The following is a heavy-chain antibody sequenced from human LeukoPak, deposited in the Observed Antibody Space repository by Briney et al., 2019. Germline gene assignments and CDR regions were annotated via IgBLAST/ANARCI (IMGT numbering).Heavy chain of an antibody. CDR2: IKEDGSEK. J-gene: IGHJ4*02. CDR3: ATRRGDY. Sequence: GGSLRLSCAASGFTFSSYWMTWVRQAPGKGLEWVANIKEDGSEKFYVGSVRGRFTISRDNAKNSLYLEMNSLRAEDTAIDYCATRRGDYWGQGTLVTVSS. V-gene: IGHV3-7*01. D-gene: IGHD3-10*01. CDR1: GFTFSSYW.